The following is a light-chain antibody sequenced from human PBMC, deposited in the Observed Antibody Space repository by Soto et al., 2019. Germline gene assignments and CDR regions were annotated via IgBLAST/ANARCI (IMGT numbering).Light chain of an antibody. Sequence: EIVLTQSPGTLSLSPGERATLFCRASQTITTSQLAWYQQKPGQAPRVLNFGASNRATGIPDRFSGSGSGTDFTLTISRLEPEDFAMYYCQQYAGSPRTFGQGTTVEIK. J-gene: IGKJ1*01. V-gene: IGKV3-20*01. CDR3: QQYAGSPRT. CDR1: QTITTSQ. CDR2: GAS.